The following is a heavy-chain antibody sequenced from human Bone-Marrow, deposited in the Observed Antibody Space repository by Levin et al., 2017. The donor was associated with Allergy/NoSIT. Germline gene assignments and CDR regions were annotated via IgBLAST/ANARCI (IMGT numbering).Heavy chain of an antibody. V-gene: IGHV3-30*18. CDR3: AKDLSVHFYDDRGYYSAQDF. D-gene: IGHD3-22*01. CDR2: ISSDGTNE. CDR1: RFTFTSYG. Sequence: GESLKISCAASRFTFTSYGLHWVRQAPGKGLEWVAFISSDGTNEYYADSVKGRFTISRDKSKNTMYLQMHSLRAEDTAVYYCAKDLSVHFYDDRGYYSAQDFWGQGTLVTVSS. J-gene: IGHJ4*02.